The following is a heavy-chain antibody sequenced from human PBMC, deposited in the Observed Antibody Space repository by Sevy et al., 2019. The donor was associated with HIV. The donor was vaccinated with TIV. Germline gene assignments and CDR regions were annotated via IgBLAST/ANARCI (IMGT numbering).Heavy chain of an antibody. V-gene: IGHV3-23*01. J-gene: IGHJ6*02. CDR3: AKNENFWSGYVAMAV. D-gene: IGHD3-3*01. CDR1: GFTFSNYA. Sequence: GGSLRLSCAASGFTFSNYAMNWVRQAPGKGLEWVASISGSGSNTYYADSVKGRFTISRDISYNTVNLQMSSLRAEDTAVYYCAKNENFWSGYVAMAVWGQGTTVTVSS. CDR2: ISGSGSNT.